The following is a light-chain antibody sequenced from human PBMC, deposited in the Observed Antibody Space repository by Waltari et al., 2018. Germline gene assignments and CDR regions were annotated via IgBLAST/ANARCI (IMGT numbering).Light chain of an antibody. J-gene: IGLJ3*02. V-gene: IGLV7-46*01. CDR3: LLWYSGPRWV. CDR2: DTS. Sequence: QAVVTQEPTLTVSPGGTVTLTCGSSTGSVTSGHHPPWVQQKPGQVPRALIYDTSNKPPWKPARFSGSLLGGKAALTLSGAQPEDEAEYYCLLWYSGPRWVFGGGTKLSVL. CDR1: TGSVTSGHH.